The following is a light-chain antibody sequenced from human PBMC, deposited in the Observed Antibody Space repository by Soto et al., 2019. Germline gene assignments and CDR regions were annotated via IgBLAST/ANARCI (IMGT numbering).Light chain of an antibody. J-gene: IGLJ3*02. V-gene: IGLV2-23*02. CDR3: CSYAGSHWV. CDR1: SRDVGSYNF. Sequence: QSALTQPASVSGSPGQSITISCTGTSRDVGSYNFVSWYQQHPGKAPKLMIYEVSKRPSGVSNRFSGSKSGNTASLTISGLQAEDEADYYCCSYAGSHWVFGGGTKLTVL. CDR2: EVS.